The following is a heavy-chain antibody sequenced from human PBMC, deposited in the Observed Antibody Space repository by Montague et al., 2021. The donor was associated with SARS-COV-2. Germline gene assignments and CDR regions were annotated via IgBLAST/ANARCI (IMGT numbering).Heavy chain of an antibody. Sequence: CATGDSVSSNSATWNWIRQSPSRGLEWLGRTYYRSMWKSDYARSVKSRIAINPDTSKNQFSLQLSSVTPEDTALYYCVRGIEAAGSYDYWGQGTLVTVSS. CDR1: GDSVSSNSAT. V-gene: IGHV6-1*01. CDR3: VRGIEAAGSYDY. J-gene: IGHJ4*02. CDR2: TYYRSMWKS. D-gene: IGHD6-13*01.